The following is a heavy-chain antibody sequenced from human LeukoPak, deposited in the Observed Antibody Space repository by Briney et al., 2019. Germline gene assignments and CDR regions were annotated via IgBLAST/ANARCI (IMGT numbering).Heavy chain of an antibody. CDR1: GYTFTGHY. D-gene: IGHD1-1*01. CDR2: INPNSGGT. J-gene: IGHJ3*02. Sequence: GASVKVSCKASGYTFTGHYMHWVRQAPGQRLEWMGWINPNSGGTNYAQKFQGRVTMTRDTSISTAYMELSRLRSDDTAVYYCAKDRARVGTMVDAFDMWGQGTMVTVSS. V-gene: IGHV1-2*02. CDR3: AKDRARVGTMVDAFDM.